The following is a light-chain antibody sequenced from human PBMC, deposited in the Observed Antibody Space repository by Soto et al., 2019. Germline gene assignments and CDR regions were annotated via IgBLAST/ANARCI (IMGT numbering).Light chain of an antibody. Sequence: QSALTQPPSASGSPGQSVTISCTGTSSDVGRNHYVSWYQFLPGKVPKVMIYEVDKRPSGVPDRFSGSRSGNTASLTVSGLQPEDEGDYFCSSYAGSANLLFGGGTQLTVL. CDR1: SSDVGRNHY. V-gene: IGLV2-8*01. CDR3: SSYAGSANLL. J-gene: IGLJ2*01. CDR2: EVD.